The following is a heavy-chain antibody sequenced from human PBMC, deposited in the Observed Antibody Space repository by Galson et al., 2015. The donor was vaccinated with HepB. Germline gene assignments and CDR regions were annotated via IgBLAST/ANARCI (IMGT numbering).Heavy chain of an antibody. CDR2: IYSGGSA. V-gene: IGHV3-66*01. J-gene: IGHJ6*02. Sequence: SLRLSCAASGFTVSSNYMSWVRQAPGKGLEWLSVIYSGGSAYYADSVKGRFTISRDNSKNTLYLQMNSLRAEDTAVYYCAKDYYYYDMGMDVWGQGTTVTVSS. CDR1: GFTVSSNY. CDR3: AKDYYYYDMGMDV.